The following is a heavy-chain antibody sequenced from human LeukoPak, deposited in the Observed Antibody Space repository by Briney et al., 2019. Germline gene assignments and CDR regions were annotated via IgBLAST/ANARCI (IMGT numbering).Heavy chain of an antibody. Sequence: PGRSLRLSCAASGFTFDDYAMHWVRQAPGKGLEWVSGISWNSGSIGYADSVKGRFTISRDNAKNSLYLQMNSLRAEDIALYYCAKDLSSGWYDGAFDIWGQGTMVTVSS. CDR2: ISWNSGSI. CDR3: AKDLSSGWYDGAFDI. V-gene: IGHV3-9*03. J-gene: IGHJ3*02. CDR1: GFTFDDYA. D-gene: IGHD6-19*01.